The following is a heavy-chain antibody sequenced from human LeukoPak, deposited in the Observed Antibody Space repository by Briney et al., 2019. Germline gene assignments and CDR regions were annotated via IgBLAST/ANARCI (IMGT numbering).Heavy chain of an antibody. CDR1: GGSISSSNW. J-gene: IGHJ4*02. CDR3: ASIDSSGYERVFDY. V-gene: IGHV4-4*02. Sequence: PSETLSLTCAVSGGSISSSNWWSWVRQPPGKWLEWIGEIYHSGSTNYNPSLKSRVTISVDKSKNQFSLKLSSVTAADTAVYYCASIDSSGYERVFDYWGQGTLVTASS. D-gene: IGHD3-22*01. CDR2: IYHSGST.